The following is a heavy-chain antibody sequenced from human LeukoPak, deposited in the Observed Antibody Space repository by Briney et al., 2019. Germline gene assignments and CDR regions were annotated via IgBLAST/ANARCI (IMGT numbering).Heavy chain of an antibody. D-gene: IGHD3-3*01. CDR3: ARDMRYYDFWSGYYETTGEVRGWFDP. V-gene: IGHV4-34*10. CDR2: SNDSGGT. J-gene: IGHJ5*02. Sequence: SETLSLTCAVYGGTFSGYYWSWIRQPPGKRLEWVGESNDSGGTNYNPSLKSRVTMSVDTSKNQFSLKLSSVTAADTAVYYCARDMRYYDFWSGYYETTGEVRGWFDPWGQGTLVTVSS. CDR1: GGTFSGYY.